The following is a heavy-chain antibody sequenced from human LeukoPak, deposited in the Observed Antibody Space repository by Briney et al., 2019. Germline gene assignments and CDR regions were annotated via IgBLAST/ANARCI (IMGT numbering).Heavy chain of an antibody. Sequence: PSETLSLTCTVSGGSINSYFWTWIRQPAGKGLEWIGRIYTGGSTNYNPSLKSRVTMSVDTPKNQFSLKLSSVTAADTAVYYCARQEGGIVGPYWGQGTLVTVSS. V-gene: IGHV4-4*07. CDR3: ARQEGGIVGPY. CDR2: IYTGGST. CDR1: GGSINSYF. J-gene: IGHJ4*02. D-gene: IGHD1-26*01.